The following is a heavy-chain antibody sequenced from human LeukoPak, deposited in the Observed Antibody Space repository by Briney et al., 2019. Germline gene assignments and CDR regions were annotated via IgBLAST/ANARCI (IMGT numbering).Heavy chain of an antibody. D-gene: IGHD3-3*01. CDR3: AKDWNGDV. Sequence: GGSLRLSCAASGFTFNTFGMHWVRQAPGKGLEWVAFIRYDGSNEYYADSVKGRFTISRDNSKNTLYLQMNSLRAEDTAVYYCAKDWNGDVWGKGTTVTVSS. CDR1: GFTFNTFG. V-gene: IGHV3-30*02. J-gene: IGHJ6*04. CDR2: IRYDGSNE.